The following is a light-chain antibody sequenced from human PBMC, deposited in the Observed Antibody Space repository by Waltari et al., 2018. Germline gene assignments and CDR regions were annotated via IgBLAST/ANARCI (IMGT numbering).Light chain of an antibody. CDR2: QDN. CDR3: QTWDTGTSVV. J-gene: IGLJ2*01. Sequence: SYDLTQPPSVSVSPGQTATLFCSGDGLGTQSAPWSQHKPGQSPVLVIYQDNKRPSGIPERFSGSNSRNTATLTISGTQAMDEADYYCQTWDTGTSVVFGGGTKLTVL. V-gene: IGLV3-1*01. CDR1: GLGTQS.